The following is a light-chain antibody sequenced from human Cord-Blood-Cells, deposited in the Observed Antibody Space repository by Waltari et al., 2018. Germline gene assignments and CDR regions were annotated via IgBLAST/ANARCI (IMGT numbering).Light chain of an antibody. CDR3: QQYNNWLSWT. V-gene: IGKV3-15*01. Sequence: EIVMTQSPATLSVSPGERATLSCRASQSVSSNLAWYQQKPGQAPRLLIYGASTSATGIPARFSGSWSGTEFTLTISSLQSEDFAVYYCQQYNNWLSWTFGQGTKVEIK. J-gene: IGKJ1*01. CDR2: GAS. CDR1: QSVSSN.